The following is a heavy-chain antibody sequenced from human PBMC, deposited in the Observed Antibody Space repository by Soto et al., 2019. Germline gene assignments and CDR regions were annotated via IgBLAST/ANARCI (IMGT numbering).Heavy chain of an antibody. J-gene: IGHJ5*02. CDR1: GGTFSSYT. CDR3: ARDWNYYWFDP. D-gene: IGHD1-7*01. CDR2: IIPILGIA. V-gene: IGHV1-69*04. Sequence: ASVKVSCKASGGTFSSYTISWVRQAPGQGLEWMGRIIPILGIANYAQKFQGRVTITADKSTSTAYMELSSLRSEDTAVYYCARDWNYYWFDPWGQGTLVTVSS.